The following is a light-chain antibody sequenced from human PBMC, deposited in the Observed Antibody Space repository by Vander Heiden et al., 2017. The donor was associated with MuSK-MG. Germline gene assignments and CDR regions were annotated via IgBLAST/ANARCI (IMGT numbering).Light chain of an antibody. CDR2: GAT. CDR3: QQDDYWPRT. Sequence: EIMMTQSPATLSVSPGEGATLSCRASQSVTTNLAWYQKKPGQAHRLVIYGATTRATGIPARFSGSGSQTEFSLTIASVQSEDFAVYYCQQDDYWPRTFGAGTEVEVK. CDR1: QSVTTN. V-gene: IGKV3-15*01. J-gene: IGKJ4*01.